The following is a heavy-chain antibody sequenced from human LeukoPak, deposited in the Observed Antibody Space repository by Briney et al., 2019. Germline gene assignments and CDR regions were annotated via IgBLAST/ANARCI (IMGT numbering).Heavy chain of an antibody. CDR3: AKDAYYYDILGAFDI. D-gene: IGHD3-22*01. CDR1: GFTFSSYA. J-gene: IGHJ3*02. Sequence: PGESLRLSCATSGFTFSSYAMTWVRQAPGKGLEWVSAISGSGGDTEYADSVKGRFTISRDNSKNMMYLQMNSLRAEDTAVYYCAKDAYYYDILGAFDIWGQGTMVTVSS. CDR2: ISGSGGDT. V-gene: IGHV3-23*01.